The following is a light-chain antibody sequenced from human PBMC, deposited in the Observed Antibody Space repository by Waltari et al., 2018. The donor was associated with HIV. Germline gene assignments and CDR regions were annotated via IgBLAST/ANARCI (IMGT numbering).Light chain of an antibody. J-gene: IGKJ3*01. V-gene: IGKV4-1*01. CDR1: QSLFLRSTKNNY. CDR2: GAS. Sequence: DVVMTQSPDSLALSLGERATINCKSSQSLFLRSTKNNYLAWYQQKPGQPPKLLIYGASTRESGVPDRFSGGGSGTDFTLTISSLQAEDVAVYFCQQYYYFPQTFGPGTKVDI. CDR3: QQYYYFPQT.